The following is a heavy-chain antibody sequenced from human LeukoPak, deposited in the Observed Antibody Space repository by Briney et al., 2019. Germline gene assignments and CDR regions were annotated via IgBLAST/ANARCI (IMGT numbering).Heavy chain of an antibody. CDR2: IYSGGST. D-gene: IGHD6-6*01. V-gene: IGHV3-53*01. CDR3: ARESYSSSSGWFDP. J-gene: IGHJ5*02. CDR1: GFTFNNYA. Sequence: GGSLRLSCAASGFTFNNYAMHWVRQAPGKGLEWVSVIYSGGSTYYADSVKGRFTISRDDSKNTLYLQMNSLRAEDTAVYYCARESYSSSSGWFDPWGQGTLVTVSS.